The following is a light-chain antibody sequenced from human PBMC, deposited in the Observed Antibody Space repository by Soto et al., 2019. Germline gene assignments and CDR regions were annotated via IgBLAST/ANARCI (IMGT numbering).Light chain of an antibody. V-gene: IGLV2-14*03. Sequence: QTLLTQPSSVSRSPGESVTISFTGATSYVGGSDHVSWYQQHTVTAPKFILYEVNNRPSGVSNRFSGSKSGKTASLIISGLQADDEAEYFCSSYSTTSNLVFASWTKVPVL. CDR1: TSYVGGSDH. J-gene: IGLJ1*01. CDR2: EVN. CDR3: SSYSTTSNLV.